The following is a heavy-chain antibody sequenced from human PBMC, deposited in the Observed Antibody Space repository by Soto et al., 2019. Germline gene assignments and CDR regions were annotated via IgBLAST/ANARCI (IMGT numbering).Heavy chain of an antibody. Sequence: GSLRRSFAAAGFPFIDYPMSWVRQAPGKGLEWVSVFANRGVGTYYADSVKGRFTISRDNSKNMVYLQMTSLRVEDTAVYYCAKGRGLPSELDHWGQGTLVTVSS. D-gene: IGHD3-3*01. V-gene: IGHV3-23*01. CDR3: AKGRGLPSELDH. J-gene: IGHJ1*01. CDR1: GFPFIDYP. CDR2: FANRGVGT.